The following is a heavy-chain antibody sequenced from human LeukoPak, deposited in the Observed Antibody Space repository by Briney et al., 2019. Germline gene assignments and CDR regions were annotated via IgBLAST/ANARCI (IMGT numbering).Heavy chain of an antibody. D-gene: IGHD6-6*01. CDR2: FIPIFGTA. J-gene: IGHJ3*02. Sequence: GASVKVSCNDSGYTFTDYSIHWGPQAPVQGLELVARFIPIFGTANYAQKFQGRVTITADESTSTAYMELSSLRSEDTAVYYCARAPMGYSSSVGAFDIWGQGTMVTVSS. CDR1: GYTFTDYS. CDR3: ARAPMGYSSSVGAFDI. V-gene: IGHV1-69*13.